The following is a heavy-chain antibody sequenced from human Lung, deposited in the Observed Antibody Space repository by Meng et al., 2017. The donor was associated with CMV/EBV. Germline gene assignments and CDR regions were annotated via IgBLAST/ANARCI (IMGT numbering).Heavy chain of an antibody. CDR1: GFTFSSHS. CDR2: ISSSSSYI. CDR3: ARAYYYDSSGYYIAPNYYYYGMDV. D-gene: IGHD3-22*01. J-gene: IGHJ6*02. V-gene: IGHV3-21*01. Sequence: AAPGFTFSSHSMNWVRQAPGKGLEWVSSISSSSSYIYYADSVKGRFTISRDNAKNSLYLQMNRLRAEDKAVYYCARAYYYDSSGYYIAPNYYYYGMDVWXQGTXVT.